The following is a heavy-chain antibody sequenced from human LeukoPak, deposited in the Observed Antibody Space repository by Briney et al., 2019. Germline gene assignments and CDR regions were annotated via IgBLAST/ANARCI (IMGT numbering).Heavy chain of an antibody. CDR2: INPNSGGT. V-gene: IGHV1-2*02. CDR1: GYTFTGYY. CDR3: ARTAKKYYDSSGDYNDLSAEYFQH. D-gene: IGHD3-22*01. J-gene: IGHJ1*01. Sequence: GASVKVSCKASGYTFTGYYMHWVRQAPGQGLEWMGWINPNSGGTNYAQKFQGRVTMTRDTSISTAYMELSRLRSDDTAVYYCARTAKKYYDSSGDYNDLSAEYFQHWGQGTLVTVSS.